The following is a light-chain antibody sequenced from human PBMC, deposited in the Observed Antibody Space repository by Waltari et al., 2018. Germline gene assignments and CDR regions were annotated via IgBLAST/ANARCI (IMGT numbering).Light chain of an antibody. CDR2: GAE. CDR1: QSVSSSK. J-gene: IGKJ5*01. V-gene: IGKV3-20*01. Sequence: EIVLAQSPGTLSLSPGDRVTLSCRARQSVSSSKVAWYQHRPGQAPRLLIFGAENRATGIPDRFSGRGSGTDFTLTISGLEPGDSAVYYCQQYGSSPPTFGPGTRLEIK. CDR3: QQYGSSPPT.